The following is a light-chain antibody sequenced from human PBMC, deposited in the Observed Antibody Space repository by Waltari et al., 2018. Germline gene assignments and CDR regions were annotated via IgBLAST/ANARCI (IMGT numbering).Light chain of an antibody. Sequence: SYVLTQPPSVSVAPGQTARITCEGTDTEHKSVHWYHQRPGQAPVLVLHENRDRPSGIPERISGSNSVNMATLSISRVEAGDEADYYCQVWDSRSDHVVFGGGTKLTVL. CDR3: QVWDSRSDHVV. J-gene: IGLJ2*01. V-gene: IGLV3-21*02. CDR2: ENR. CDR1: DTEHKS.